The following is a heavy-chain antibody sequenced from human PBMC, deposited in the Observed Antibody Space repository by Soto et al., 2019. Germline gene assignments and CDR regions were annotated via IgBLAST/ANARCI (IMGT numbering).Heavy chain of an antibody. CDR3: AREQSGYAFDY. J-gene: IGHJ4*02. V-gene: IGHV1-69*08. CDR1: GGTFSSYT. Sequence: QVQLVQSGAEVKKPGSSVKVSCKASGGTFSSYTISWVRQAPGQGLEWMGRIIPILGIANYAQKFQGRVTITADKSTSTAYMELSSLRSEDTAVYYCAREQSGYAFDYWGQGTLVTVSS. CDR2: IIPILGIA. D-gene: IGHD5-12*01.